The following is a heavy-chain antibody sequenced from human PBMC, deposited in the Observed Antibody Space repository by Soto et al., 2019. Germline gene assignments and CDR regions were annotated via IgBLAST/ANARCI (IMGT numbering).Heavy chain of an antibody. J-gene: IGHJ3*02. CDR2: IVVGSGNT. D-gene: IGHD3-3*01. CDR3: AASPTYYDFWSGYFAGTPGAFDI. V-gene: IGHV1-58*02. Sequence: SVKVSWKASGFTFTSSAMQWVRQARGQRLEWIGWIVVGSGNTNYAQKFQERVTITRDMSTSTAYMELSSLRSEDTAVYYCAASPTYYDFWSGYFAGTPGAFDIWGQGTMVTVSS. CDR1: GFTFTSSA.